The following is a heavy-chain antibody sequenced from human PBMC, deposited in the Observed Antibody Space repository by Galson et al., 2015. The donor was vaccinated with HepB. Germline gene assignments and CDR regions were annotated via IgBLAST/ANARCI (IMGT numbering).Heavy chain of an antibody. V-gene: IGHV3-30*04. CDR1: GFTFSSYA. CDR3: ARDRGEQTDDYGFRWYFDL. Sequence: SLRLSCAASGFTFSSYAMHWVRQAPGKGLEWVAVISYDGSNKYYADSVKGRFTISRDNSKNTLYLQMNSLRAEDTAVYYCARDRGEQTDDYGFRWYFDLWGRGTLVTVSS. J-gene: IGHJ2*01. CDR2: ISYDGSNK. D-gene: IGHD4-17*01.